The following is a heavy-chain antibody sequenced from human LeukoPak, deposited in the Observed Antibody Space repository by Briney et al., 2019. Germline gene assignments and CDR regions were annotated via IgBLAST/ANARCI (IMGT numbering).Heavy chain of an antibody. CDR2: ISSDGSNK. CDR3: ARDMEQWLVQDWYFDL. V-gene: IGHV3-30*03. J-gene: IGHJ2*01. CDR1: GFTFSSYG. Sequence: PGRSLRLSCAASGFTFSSYGMHWVRQAPGKGLEWVALISSDGSNKYYADSVEGRFTISRDKSKNTLYLQMNSLRAEDTAVYYCARDMEQWLVQDWYFDLWGRGTLVTVSS. D-gene: IGHD6-19*01.